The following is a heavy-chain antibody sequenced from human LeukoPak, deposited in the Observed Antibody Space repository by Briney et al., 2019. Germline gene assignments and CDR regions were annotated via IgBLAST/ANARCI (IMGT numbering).Heavy chain of an antibody. CDR3: ARDPSLLVGATTGLGDY. CDR1: GFTFDDYT. Sequence: GGSLRLSCAASGFTFDDYTMHWVRQAPGKGLEWVSLISWDGGSTYYADSVKGRFTISRDNAKNSLYLQMNSLRAEDTAVYYCARDPSLLVGATTGLGDYWGQGTLVTVSS. D-gene: IGHD1-26*01. J-gene: IGHJ4*02. V-gene: IGHV3-43*01. CDR2: ISWDGGST.